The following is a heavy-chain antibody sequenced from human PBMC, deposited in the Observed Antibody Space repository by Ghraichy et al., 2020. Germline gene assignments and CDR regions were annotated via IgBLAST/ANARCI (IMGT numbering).Heavy chain of an antibody. D-gene: IGHD1-26*01. CDR2: IKVDGGEK. CDR1: GFTFSRYW. J-gene: IGHJ4*02. V-gene: IGHV3-7*01. CDR3: ARETSHGDGSPDY. Sequence: GESLRLSCAASGFTFSRYWMCWVRQAPGKGLEWVANIKVDGGEKYYVDSVEGRFTISRDNAKNSLYLQRNSLRGEDTALYYCARETSHGDGSPDYWGQGTLVTVSS.